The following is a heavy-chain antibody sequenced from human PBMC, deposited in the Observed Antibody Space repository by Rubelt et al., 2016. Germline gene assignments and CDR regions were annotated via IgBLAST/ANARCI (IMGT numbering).Heavy chain of an antibody. CDR2: ISYDGRNK. J-gene: IGHJ4*02. CDR1: GFTFSSYA. V-gene: IGHV3-30*04. Sequence: YGGGVVQPGRSLRLSCAASGFTFSSYAMHWVRQAPGKGLEWVAVISYDGRNKYYADSVKGRFTISSDNSKNTLYLQMNSLRAEDTAVYYCARVRTLYFDYWGQGTLVTVSS. CDR3: ARVRTLYFDY.